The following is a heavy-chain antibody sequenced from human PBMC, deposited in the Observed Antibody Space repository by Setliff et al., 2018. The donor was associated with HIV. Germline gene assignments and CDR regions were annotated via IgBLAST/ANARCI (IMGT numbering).Heavy chain of an antibody. Sequence: GESLKISCVASGFSFRSYSMNWVRQAPGKGLEWISYISPSSDGNDYADSGKGRFTISRDNAKNSLYLQMNSLRAEYTAEYYCAKELAASGLGYFDSWGRGILVTVSS. V-gene: IGHV3-48*01. CDR3: AKELAASGLGYFDS. CDR1: GFSFRSYS. D-gene: IGHD3-22*01. J-gene: IGHJ4*02. CDR2: ISPSSDGN.